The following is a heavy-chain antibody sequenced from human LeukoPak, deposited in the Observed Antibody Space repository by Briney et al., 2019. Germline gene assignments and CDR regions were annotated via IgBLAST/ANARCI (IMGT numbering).Heavy chain of an antibody. D-gene: IGHD2-21*02. CDR2: INPDGRDT. CDR3: TSWGDTTAEYFQR. CDR1: GFIFTKYW. V-gene: IGHV3-7*01. J-gene: IGHJ1*01. Sequence: GGSLRLSCAASGFIFTKYWMHWVRQAPGKGLEWVAHINPDGRDTYYVDSVKGRFTISRDNAQNSMYLQMNSLRVEDTAVYYCTSWGDTTAEYFQRWGQGTLVTVSS.